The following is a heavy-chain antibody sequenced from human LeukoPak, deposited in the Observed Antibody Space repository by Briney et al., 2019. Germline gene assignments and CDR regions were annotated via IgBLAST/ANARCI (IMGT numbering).Heavy chain of an antibody. CDR1: GGSFSGYY. CDR3: ARERGCSGGSCYFYYYYYMDV. CDR2: INHSGST. Sequence: PSETLSLTCAVYGGSFSGYYWSWIRQPPGKGLEWIGEINHSGSTNYNPSLKSRVTISVDTSKNQFSLKLSSVTAADTAVYYCARERGCSGGSCYFYYYYYMDVWGKGTTVTISS. V-gene: IGHV4-34*01. D-gene: IGHD2-15*01. J-gene: IGHJ6*03.